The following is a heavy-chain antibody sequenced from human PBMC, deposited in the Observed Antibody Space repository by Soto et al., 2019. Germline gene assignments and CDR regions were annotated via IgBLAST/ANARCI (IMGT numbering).Heavy chain of an antibody. CDR1: GYTFTSYG. Sequence: ASVKVSSKASGYTFTSYGISWVRQAPGQGLEWMGWISAYNGNTNYAQKLQGRGTMTTDTSRSTAYMELRSLRCDDPAADQCGRITVLRYFAWLSANAFDICGQGTMVTLS. D-gene: IGHD3-9*01. V-gene: IGHV1-18*01. CDR2: ISAYNGNT. CDR3: GRITVLRYFAWLSANAFDI. J-gene: IGHJ3*02.